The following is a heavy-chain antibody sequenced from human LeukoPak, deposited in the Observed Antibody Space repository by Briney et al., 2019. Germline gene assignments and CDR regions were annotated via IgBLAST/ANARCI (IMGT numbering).Heavy chain of an antibody. J-gene: IGHJ4*02. CDR2: LSGTIS. CDR1: GFSLNDYY. Sequence: GGSLRLSCAVSGFSLNDYYMGWIRQAPGRGLEWISCLSGTISYADSVKGRFTISRDNAEKSLYLQMNNLRAEDSALYYCARSIRGYSNFDFWGQGTLVTVSS. V-gene: IGHV3-11*03. CDR3: ARSIRGYSNFDF. D-gene: IGHD2-15*01.